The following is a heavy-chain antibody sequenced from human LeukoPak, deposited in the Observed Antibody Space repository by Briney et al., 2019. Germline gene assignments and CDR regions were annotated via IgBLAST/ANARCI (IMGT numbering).Heavy chain of an antibody. CDR2: INHSGST. CDR1: GGSFSGYY. CDR3: ARGPYGGNGFFDY. V-gene: IGHV4-34*01. Sequence: PSETLSLTCAVCGGSFSGYYWSWIRQPPGKGLEWIGEINHSGSTNYNPSLTSRVTISVDTSKNQFSLKLSSVTAADTAVYYCARGPYGGNGFFDYWGQGTLVTVSS. J-gene: IGHJ4*02. D-gene: IGHD4-23*01.